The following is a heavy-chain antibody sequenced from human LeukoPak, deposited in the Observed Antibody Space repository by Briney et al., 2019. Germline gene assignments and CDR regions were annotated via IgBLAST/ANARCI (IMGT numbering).Heavy chain of an antibody. CDR3: ARGPIAAAEGPGYYYMDV. CDR1: GYSISSGYY. CDR2: IYHSGST. Sequence: PSETLSLTCTVSGYSISSGYYWGWIRQPPGKGLEWIGSIYHSGSTYYNPSLKSRVTISVDTSKNQFSLKLSSVTAADTAVYYCARGPIAAAEGPGYYYMDVWGKGTTVTVSS. D-gene: IGHD6-13*01. J-gene: IGHJ6*03. V-gene: IGHV4-38-2*02.